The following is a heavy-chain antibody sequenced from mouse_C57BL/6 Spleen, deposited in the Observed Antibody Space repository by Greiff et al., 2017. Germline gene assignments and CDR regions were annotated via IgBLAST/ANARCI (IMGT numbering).Heavy chain of an antibody. J-gene: IGHJ3*01. CDR2: SRNKANDYTT. CDR3: ARDAPTAWFAY. Sequence: EVNLVESGGGLVQSGRSLRLSCATSGFTFSDFYMEWVRQAPGKGLEWIAASRNKANDYTTEYSASVKGRFIVSRDTSQSSLYLQMNALRAEDTAIYYCARDAPTAWFAYWGQGTLVTVSA. V-gene: IGHV7-1*01. CDR1: GFTFSDFY.